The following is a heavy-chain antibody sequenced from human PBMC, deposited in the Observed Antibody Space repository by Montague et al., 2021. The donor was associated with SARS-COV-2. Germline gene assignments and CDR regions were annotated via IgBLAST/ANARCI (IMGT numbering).Heavy chain of an antibody. CDR3: ARRGVYSIGWYSGAFDI. CDR1: GGSISSYY. Sequence: SETLSLTCTVSGGSISSYYWSWIRQPPGKGLEWIGYIYYSGSTXXXPSXXXRVTISVDTSKNQFSLMLSSVTAADTAAYYCARRGVYSIGWYSGAFDIWGQGTMVTVSS. D-gene: IGHD6-19*01. V-gene: IGHV4-59*08. CDR2: IYYSGST. J-gene: IGHJ3*02.